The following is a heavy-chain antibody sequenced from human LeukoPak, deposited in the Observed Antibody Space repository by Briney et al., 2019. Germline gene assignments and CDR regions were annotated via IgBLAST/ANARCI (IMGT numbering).Heavy chain of an antibody. J-gene: IGHJ4*02. CDR2: IKQDGSEE. D-gene: IGHD4-17*01. CDR1: GFTFSSYW. V-gene: IGHV3-7*01. CDR3: AVDDYGDYRGFDY. Sequence: GGSLRLSCAASGFTFSSYWMSWVRQAPGKGLEWVANIKQDGSEEYYVDSVKGRFTISRDNAKNSLYLQMNSLRAEDTAVYYCAVDDYGDYRGFDYWGQGTLVTVSS.